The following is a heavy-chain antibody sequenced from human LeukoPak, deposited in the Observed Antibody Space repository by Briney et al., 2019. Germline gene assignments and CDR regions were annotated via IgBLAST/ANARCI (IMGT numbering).Heavy chain of an antibody. CDR1: GFTFSSYW. CDR2: IKEDGSET. Sequence: HPGGSLRVSCAAAGFTFSSYWMSWVRQAPQKGLEWVASIKEDGSETYYVDSVKGRFTISRDNAKKSVYLQMNSVRVEDTAVYHCARGNSWNSQNFDLWGRGTLVTVSS. J-gene: IGHJ2*01. CDR3: ARGNSWNSQNFDL. D-gene: IGHD1-7*01. V-gene: IGHV3-7*02.